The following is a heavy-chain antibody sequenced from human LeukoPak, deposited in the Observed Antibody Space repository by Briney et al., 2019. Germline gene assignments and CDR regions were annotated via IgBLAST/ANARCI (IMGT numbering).Heavy chain of an antibody. J-gene: IGHJ6*03. Sequence: ASVKVSCKASGYTFTSYYMHWVRQAPGQGLEWMGIINPSGGSTSYAQEFQGRVTMTRDMSTSTVYMELSSLRSEDTAVYYCARDRDYDSSATRHGAYMDVWGKGATVTVSS. CDR3: ARDRDYDSSATRHGAYMDV. D-gene: IGHD3-22*01. V-gene: IGHV1-46*01. CDR2: INPSGGST. CDR1: GYTFTSYY.